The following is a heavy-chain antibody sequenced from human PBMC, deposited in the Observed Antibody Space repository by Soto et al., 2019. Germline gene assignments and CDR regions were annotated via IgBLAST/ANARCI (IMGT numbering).Heavy chain of an antibody. J-gene: IGHJ3*01. D-gene: IGHD3-16*01. Sequence: HITLKESGPTLVKPTQTLTLTCIFSGFSFSADGVGVGWIRQPPGKTLEWLALIYWDDDTRYRPSLKSRLTITKDSYKNQMVLTMTNMDPLDTATYYCAHAFGGTSWPNDAFDVWGQGTVVTVSS. CDR2: IYWDDDT. CDR1: GFSFSADGVG. CDR3: AHAFGGTSWPNDAFDV. V-gene: IGHV2-5*02.